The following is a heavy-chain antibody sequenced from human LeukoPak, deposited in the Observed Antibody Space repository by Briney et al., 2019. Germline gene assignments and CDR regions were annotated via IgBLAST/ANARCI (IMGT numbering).Heavy chain of an antibody. CDR2: ISGSGGST. J-gene: IGHJ4*02. D-gene: IGHD3-10*01. V-gene: IGHV3-23*01. Sequence: PGGSLRLSCAASGFTFSSYAMSWVRQAPGKGLEWVSVISGSGGSTYYADSVKGRFTISRDNSKNTLYLQMNSLRAEDTAVYYCAKEYGSGSYYLPDYWGQRTLVTVSS. CDR1: GFTFSSYA. CDR3: AKEYGSGSYYLPDY.